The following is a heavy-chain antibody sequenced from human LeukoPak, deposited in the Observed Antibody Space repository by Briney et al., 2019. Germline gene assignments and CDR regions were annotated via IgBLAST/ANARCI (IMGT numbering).Heavy chain of an antibody. J-gene: IGHJ4*02. CDR2: IIPTFGTA. D-gene: IGHD4-17*01. Sequence: SVKVSCKASGGTFSSYAISWVRQAPGQGLEWMGGIIPTFGTANYAQKFQGRVTITADESTSTAYMELSSLRSEDTAVYYCARGGDDYGDNYYFDYWGQGTLVTVSS. V-gene: IGHV1-69*13. CDR1: GGTFSSYA. CDR3: ARGGDDYGDNYYFDY.